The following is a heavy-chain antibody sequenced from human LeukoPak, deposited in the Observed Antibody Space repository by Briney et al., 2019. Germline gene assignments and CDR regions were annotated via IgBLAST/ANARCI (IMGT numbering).Heavy chain of an antibody. CDR2: IYSGGST. D-gene: IGHD6-13*01. V-gene: IGHV3-53*01. CDR3: ARGPAAVGTLGVFDY. J-gene: IGHJ4*02. Sequence: PGGSLRLSCAASGFTVSNNYMSWVRQAPGKGLEWVSVIYSGGSTYYADSVKGRFTISRDNSKNTLHLQMNSLRAEDTAVYYCARGPAAVGTLGVFDYWGQGTLVTVSS. CDR1: GFTVSNNY.